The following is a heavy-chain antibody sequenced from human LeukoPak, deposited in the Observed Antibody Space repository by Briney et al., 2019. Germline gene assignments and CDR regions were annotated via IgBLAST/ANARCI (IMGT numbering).Heavy chain of an antibody. V-gene: IGHV3-23*01. CDR2: ISGGGGST. J-gene: IGHJ6*02. Sequence: GGSLRFSCAASGFTFSSYAMSWVRQAPGKGLEWVSAISGGGGSTYYADSVKGRLTISRDNSKNTLNLQMNSLRAEDTAVYYCAKSGPTRGYYYYYGMDVGGQGTTVTVSS. D-gene: IGHD5-12*01. CDR3: AKSGPTRGYYYYYGMDV. CDR1: GFTFSSYA.